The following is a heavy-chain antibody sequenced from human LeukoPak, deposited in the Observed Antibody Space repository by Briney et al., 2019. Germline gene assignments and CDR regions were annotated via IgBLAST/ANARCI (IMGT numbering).Heavy chain of an antibody. D-gene: IGHD5-24*01. CDR2: ISGSGGST. Sequence: GSLRLSCAASGFTFSSYGMSWVRQAPGKGLEWVSAISGSGGSTYYADSVKGRFTISRDNSKNTLYLQMNSLRAEDTAVYYCAKGSSRWLQLSYWGQGTLVTVSS. CDR1: GFTFSSYG. J-gene: IGHJ4*02. CDR3: AKGSSRWLQLSY. V-gene: IGHV3-23*01.